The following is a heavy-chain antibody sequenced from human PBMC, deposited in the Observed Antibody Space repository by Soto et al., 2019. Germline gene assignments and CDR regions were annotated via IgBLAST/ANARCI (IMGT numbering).Heavy chain of an antibody. D-gene: IGHD5-12*01. CDR1: GGSISSGDNS. J-gene: IGHJ4*02. Sequence: QLQLQESGSGLVKPSQTLSLTCAVSGGSISSGDNSWSWIRQPPGKGLEWIGYIYHNGNTYYNPSLNSRATVSVDRSTTQFSLRLTSVTAADTAVYFCARRRIPSGYDDFFDVWGQGILVTVSS. CDR3: ARRRIPSGYDDFFDV. V-gene: IGHV4-30-2*01. CDR2: IYHNGNT.